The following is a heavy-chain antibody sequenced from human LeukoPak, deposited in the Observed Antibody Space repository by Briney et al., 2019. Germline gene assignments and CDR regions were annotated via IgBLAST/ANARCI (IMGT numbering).Heavy chain of an antibody. J-gene: IGHJ4*02. V-gene: IGHV3-30-3*01. CDR1: GFTFSSYA. Sequence: PGGSLRLSCVASGFTFSSYAMHWVRQAPGKGLEWVAVISYDRTHIYYADSMKGRFTISRDNSKSTLYLQMNSLRAEDTALYYCARGGNYGDYYWGQGTLVTVSS. CDR3: ARGGNYGDYY. D-gene: IGHD4-17*01. CDR2: ISYDRTHI.